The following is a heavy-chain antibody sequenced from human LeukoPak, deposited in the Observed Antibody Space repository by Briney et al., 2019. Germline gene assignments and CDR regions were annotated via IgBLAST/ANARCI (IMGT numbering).Heavy chain of an antibody. J-gene: IGHJ4*02. CDR3: AREAYSSGWYLDY. CDR2: IYYSGST. V-gene: IGHV4-59*01. Sequence: SGTLSLTCGVSGGSISSYYWSWIRQPPGKGLEWIGYIYYSGSTNHNPSLKSRVTISVDTSKNQFSLKLSSVTAADTAVYYCAREAYSSGWYLDYWGPGTLVTVSS. CDR1: GGSISSYY. D-gene: IGHD6-19*01.